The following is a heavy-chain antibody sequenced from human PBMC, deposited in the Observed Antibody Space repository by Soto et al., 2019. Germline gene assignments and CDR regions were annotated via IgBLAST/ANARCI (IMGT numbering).Heavy chain of an antibody. CDR2: TYYRSKWYN. J-gene: IGHJ6*02. V-gene: IGHV6-1*01. CDR1: GDSVSSNSAA. D-gene: IGHD6-6*01. CDR3: ARETLYSSSSEYYYYGMDV. Sequence: SQTLSLTCAISGDSVSSNSAAWNWIRQSPSRGLEWLGRTYYRSKWYNDYAVSVKSRITINPDTSKNQFSLQLNSVTPEDTAVYYCARETLYSSSSEYYYYGMDVWGQGTTVTVSS.